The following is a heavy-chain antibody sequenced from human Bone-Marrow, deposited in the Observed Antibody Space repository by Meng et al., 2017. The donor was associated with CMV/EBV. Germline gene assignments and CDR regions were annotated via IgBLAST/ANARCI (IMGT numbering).Heavy chain of an antibody. CDR2: ISYDGSNK. D-gene: IGHD1-26*01. CDR1: GFTFSSYA. V-gene: IGHV3-30*04. J-gene: IGHJ4*02. CDR3: AKTPRGELLLDY. Sequence: CAASGFTFSSYAMHWVRQAPGKGLEWVAVISYDGSNKYYADSVKGRFTISRDNSKNTLYLQMNSLRAEDTAVYYCAKTPRGELLLDYWGQGTLVTVSS.